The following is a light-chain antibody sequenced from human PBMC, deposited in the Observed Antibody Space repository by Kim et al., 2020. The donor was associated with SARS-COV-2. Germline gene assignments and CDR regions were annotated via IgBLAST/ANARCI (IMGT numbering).Light chain of an antibody. Sequence: SPSASLGASVKLTCTLSSGHSSYAIAWHQQQPEKGPRYLMKLNSDGSHSKGDGIPDRFSGSSSGAEHYLTISSLQSEDEADYYCQTWGTGIRVFGGGTQLTVL. V-gene: IGLV4-69*01. CDR2: LNSDGSH. CDR3: QTWGTGIRV. CDR1: SGHSSYA. J-gene: IGLJ3*02.